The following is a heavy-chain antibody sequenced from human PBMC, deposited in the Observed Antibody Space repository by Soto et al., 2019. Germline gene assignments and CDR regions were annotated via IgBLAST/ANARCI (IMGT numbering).Heavy chain of an antibody. CDR1: GGTFSSNA. D-gene: IGHD3-3*01. CDR3: AGGKFRSELRFLALISHHHSYYDMDV. Sequence: QVQLVQSGAEVKKPGSSVKVSCKASGGTFSSNAINWVRQAPGQGLEWMGGIIPVLGTVDYAQNFQGRLTLTAEESTETAYMDLSRLRAEDTVVYYCAGGKFRSELRFLALISHHHSYYDMDVWGQGTTVTVSS. V-gene: IGHV1-69*01. CDR2: IIPVLGTV. J-gene: IGHJ6*02.